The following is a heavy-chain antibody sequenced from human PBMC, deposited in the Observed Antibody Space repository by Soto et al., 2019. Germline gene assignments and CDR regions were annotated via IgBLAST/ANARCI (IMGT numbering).Heavy chain of an antibody. CDR2: LSGAGDTT. D-gene: IGHD6-13*01. V-gene: IGHV3-23*01. CDR3: AKGRGDTTSWYLFDY. CDR1: GFTFSTYA. J-gene: IGHJ4*02. Sequence: PGGSLRLSCAASGFTFSTYAMTWVRQAPGKGLEWVSTLSGAGDTTYSADSVRGRFTISRDNSKNTLYLQMNSLRAEDTAVYFCAKGRGDTTSWYLFDYWGQGTLVTVSS.